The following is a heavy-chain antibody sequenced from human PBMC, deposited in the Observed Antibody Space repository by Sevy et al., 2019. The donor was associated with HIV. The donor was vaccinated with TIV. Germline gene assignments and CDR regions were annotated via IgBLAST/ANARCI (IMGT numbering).Heavy chain of an antibody. CDR2: IRSKAYGGTT. CDR3: TRDLMCVGGDYCYYMDV. J-gene: IGHJ6*03. Sequence: GGSLRLSCTASGFTFGDYAMSWVRQAPGKGLEWVGFIRSKAYGGTTENAASVKGRFTISRDDSKSIAYLQMNSLKTEDTAVYYCTRDLMCVGGDYCYYMDVWGKGTTVTVSS. V-gene: IGHV3-49*04. CDR1: GFTFGDYA. D-gene: IGHD3-16*01.